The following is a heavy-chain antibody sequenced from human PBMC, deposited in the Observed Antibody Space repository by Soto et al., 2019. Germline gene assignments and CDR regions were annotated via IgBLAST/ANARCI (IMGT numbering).Heavy chain of an antibody. Sequence: QMQLVESGGGVVQPGRSLRLSCAASGFTFSYHGIHWFRQAPGKRLEWVGDISYNGIDTGYADSVKGRFTIYRENSKNTAYLQRNGLRLEDTAGYYCLSGDGQNGDDTRFDYWGQGTLVTVSP. CDR3: LSGDGQNGDDTRFDY. J-gene: IGHJ4*02. CDR1: GFTFSYHG. V-gene: IGHV3-30*03. CDR2: ISYNGIDT. D-gene: IGHD5-12*01.